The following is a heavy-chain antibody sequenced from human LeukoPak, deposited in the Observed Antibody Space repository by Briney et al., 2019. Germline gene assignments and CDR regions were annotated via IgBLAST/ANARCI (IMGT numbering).Heavy chain of an antibody. CDR2: ISGSGGST. CDR1: GFTFSSYA. J-gene: IGHJ6*03. CDR3: AREHSGYDFPGRDYYYMDV. V-gene: IGHV3-23*01. Sequence: GGSLRLSCAASGFTFSSYAMSWVRQAPGKGLEWVSAISGSGGSTYYADSVKGRFTISRDNSKNTLYLQMNSLRAEDTAVYYCAREHSGYDFPGRDYYYMDVWGKGTTVTVSS. D-gene: IGHD5-12*01.